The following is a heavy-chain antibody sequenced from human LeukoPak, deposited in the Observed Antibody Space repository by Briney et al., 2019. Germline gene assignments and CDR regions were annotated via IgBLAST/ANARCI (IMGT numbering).Heavy chain of an antibody. D-gene: IGHD2-2*01. CDR3: AKAIRISCYGCNMDV. CDR1: GFTFSSYA. V-gene: IGHV3-23*01. J-gene: IGHJ6*03. CDR2: INYSGGSI. Sequence: AGGSLRLSCAASGFTFSSYAMNWVRQAPGKGLEWVSTINYSGGSIYYADSVKGRFTISRDNSKNTVYLQMNSLRADDTAVYYCAKAIRISCYGCNMDVWGKGTTVTVSS.